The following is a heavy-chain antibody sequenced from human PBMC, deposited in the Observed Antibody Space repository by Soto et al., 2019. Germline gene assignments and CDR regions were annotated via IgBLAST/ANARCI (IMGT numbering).Heavy chain of an antibody. Sequence: QVQLVQSGAEVKKPGASVKVSCKASGYTFTSYGISWVRQAPGQGLEWMGWISAYNGNTNYAQKLQGRVTMTTDTSRSIXYMELRSLRSDDTAVYYCARGRWFGELLNPDYFDYWGQGTLVTVSS. V-gene: IGHV1-18*01. J-gene: IGHJ4*02. CDR3: ARGRWFGELLNPDYFDY. D-gene: IGHD3-10*01. CDR1: GYTFTSYG. CDR2: ISAYNGNT.